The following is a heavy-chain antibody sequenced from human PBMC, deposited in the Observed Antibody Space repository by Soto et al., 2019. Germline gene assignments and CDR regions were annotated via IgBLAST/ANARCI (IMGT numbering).Heavy chain of an antibody. Sequence: SDTLSLTCTVSGGSISRGDYYWSWIRQPPGKGLEWIGYIYYSGSTYYNPSLKSRVTISVDTSKNQFSLKLSSVTAADTAVYYCAIARVSAILATIHDYWGQGTLVTVSS. CDR3: AIARVSAILATIHDY. J-gene: IGHJ4*02. V-gene: IGHV4-30-4*02. D-gene: IGHD5-12*01. CDR1: GGSISRGDYY. CDR2: IYYSGST.